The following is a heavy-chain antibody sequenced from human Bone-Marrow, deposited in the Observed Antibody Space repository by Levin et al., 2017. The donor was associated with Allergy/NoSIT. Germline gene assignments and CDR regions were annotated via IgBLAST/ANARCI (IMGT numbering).Heavy chain of an antibody. Sequence: SVKVSCKASGGTFNKYAINWVRQAPGQGLEWVGGIIPISGKTKYAQRFQGRVTLTADVSTSTSYMELNSLTSEDTAVYYCATWGGGQVPAIMGTDGLNYMDVWAKGTAVTVSS. CDR3: ATWGGGQVPAIMGTDGLNYMDV. CDR1: GGTFNKYA. J-gene: IGHJ6*03. CDR2: IIPISGKT. D-gene: IGHD2-21*02. V-gene: IGHV1-69*13.